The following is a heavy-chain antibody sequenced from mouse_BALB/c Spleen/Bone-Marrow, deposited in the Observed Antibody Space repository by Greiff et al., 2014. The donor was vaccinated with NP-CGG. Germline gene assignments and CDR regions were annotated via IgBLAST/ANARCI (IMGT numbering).Heavy chain of an antibody. D-gene: IGHD2-10*01. Sequence: VQLQQSGAELVRPGTSVKVSCKASGYAFTNYLIEWVKQRPGQGLEWIGVINPGSGGTNYNEKFKGKATLTADKSSSTAYMQLSSLTSDDSAVHFCARGAYYGNYFDYWGQGTTLTVSS. J-gene: IGHJ2*01. CDR3: ARGAYYGNYFDY. CDR1: GYAFTNYL. V-gene: IGHV1-54*01. CDR2: INPGSGGT.